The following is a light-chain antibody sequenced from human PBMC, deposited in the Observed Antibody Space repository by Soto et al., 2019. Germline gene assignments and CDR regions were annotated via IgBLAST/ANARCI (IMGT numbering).Light chain of an antibody. Sequence: DIQMTQSPSSLSASVGDRVTITCRASQSIDNYLSWYQQIPGKAPKLLIYAASNLQRGVPSRFSGSGSGTEFTLTISNLQPDDFAVYYCQQCFSLPPTFGQGTKLDIK. CDR3: QQCFSLPPT. J-gene: IGKJ1*01. CDR2: AAS. V-gene: IGKV1-39*01. CDR1: QSIDNY.